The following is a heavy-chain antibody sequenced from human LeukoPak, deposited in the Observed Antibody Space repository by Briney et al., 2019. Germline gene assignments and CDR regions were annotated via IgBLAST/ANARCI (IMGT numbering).Heavy chain of an antibody. J-gene: IGHJ5*02. Sequence: ASVRVSCKAPGDTFINYGISWVRQAPGQGLEWMGWISPYNGDTKYAEKFKGRVTMTRDTSTNTAYMELRSLRADDTAVHYCAREPSGYYDSGVYPWGQGTLVTVSP. V-gene: IGHV1-18*01. CDR1: GDTFINYG. CDR2: ISPYNGDT. CDR3: AREPSGYYDSGVYP. D-gene: IGHD3-22*01.